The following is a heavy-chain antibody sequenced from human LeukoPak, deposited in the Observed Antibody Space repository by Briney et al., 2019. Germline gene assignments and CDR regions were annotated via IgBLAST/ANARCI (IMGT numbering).Heavy chain of an antibody. CDR1: GGSISSSSYY. CDR2: IYYSGST. CDR3: ARHVPQDYYDFWSGYSRVVYYFVY. D-gene: IGHD3-3*01. J-gene: IGHJ4*02. V-gene: IGHV4-39*01. Sequence: PSETLSLTCTVSGGSISSSSYYWGWIRQPPGTGLEWIGSIYYSGSTYYNPSLKSRVTISVDTSKNQFSLKLSSVTAADTAVYYCARHVPQDYYDFWSGYSRVVYYFVYWGQGTLVTVSS.